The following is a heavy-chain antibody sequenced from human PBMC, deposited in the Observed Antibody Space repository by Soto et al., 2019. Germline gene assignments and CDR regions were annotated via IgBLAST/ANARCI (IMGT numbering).Heavy chain of an antibody. CDR3: AREDHDSSGYYFVFGY. CDR2: INSDGSST. V-gene: IGHV3-74*01. CDR1: GFTLRSYR. D-gene: IGHD3-22*01. J-gene: IGHJ4*02. Sequence: GGSLRLSCAAPGFTLRSYRMHWVRQAPGKGPVWVSRINSDGSSTSYADSVKGRFTISRDNAKNTLYLQMNSLRAEDTAVYYCAREDHDSSGYYFVFGYWGQGTLVTVSS.